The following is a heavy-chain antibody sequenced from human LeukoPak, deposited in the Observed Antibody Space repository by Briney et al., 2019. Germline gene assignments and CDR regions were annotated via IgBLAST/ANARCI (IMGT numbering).Heavy chain of an antibody. CDR1: GFTFSSYE. CDR3: ARDPYSGSYGDYYYYYTDV. V-gene: IGHV3-48*03. Sequence: PGGSLRLSCAASGFTFSSYEMNWVRQAPGKGLEWVSYISSSGSTIYYADSVKGRFTISRDNAKSSLYLQMNSLRDEDTAVYYCARDPYSGSYGDYYYYYTDVWGKGTTVTISS. D-gene: IGHD1-26*01. CDR2: ISSSGSTI. J-gene: IGHJ6*03.